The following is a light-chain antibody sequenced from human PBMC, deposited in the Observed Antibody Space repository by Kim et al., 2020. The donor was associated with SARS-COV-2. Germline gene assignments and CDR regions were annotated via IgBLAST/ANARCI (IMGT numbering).Light chain of an antibody. V-gene: IGKV3-20*01. J-gene: IGKJ2*01. CDR1: QSVSSNY. CDR3: QQYGTLVT. Sequence: EIVLTQSPGTLSLSPGERATLSCRASQSVSSNYLAWYQQKPGQAPRLLIYDASNRATGIPDRFSGSGSETVFTLTISRLEPEDFAVYYCQQYGTLVTFGQGTKLEI. CDR2: DAS.